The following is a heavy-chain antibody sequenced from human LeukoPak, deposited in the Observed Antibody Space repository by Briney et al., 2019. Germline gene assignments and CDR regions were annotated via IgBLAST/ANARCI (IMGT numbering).Heavy chain of an antibody. CDR3: ARVVWKWWSIDY. V-gene: IGHV3-11*01. J-gene: IGHJ4*02. Sequence: PGGSLRLSCAASGFTFSDYYMSWIRQAPGKGLEWVSYISSSGSTIYYTDSVKGRFTISRDNAKNSLYLQMNSLRAEDTAVYYCARVVWKWWSIDYWGQGTLVTVSS. CDR1: GFTFSDYY. CDR2: ISSSGSTI. D-gene: IGHD2-15*01.